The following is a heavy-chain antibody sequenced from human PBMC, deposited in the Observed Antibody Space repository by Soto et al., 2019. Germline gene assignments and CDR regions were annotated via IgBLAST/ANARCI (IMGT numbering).Heavy chain of an antibody. J-gene: IGHJ3*02. CDR2: ISAYNGNT. V-gene: IGHV1-18*01. Sequence: GASVKVSCKASGYTFTSYGISWVRQAPGQGLEWMGWISAYNGNTNYAQKLQGRVTMTTDTSTSTAYMELNSLRVEDTAVYYCARGDYHDTSGPFSDAFDIWGQGTMVTVSS. CDR3: ARGDYHDTSGPFSDAFDI. D-gene: IGHD3-22*01. CDR1: GYTFTSYG.